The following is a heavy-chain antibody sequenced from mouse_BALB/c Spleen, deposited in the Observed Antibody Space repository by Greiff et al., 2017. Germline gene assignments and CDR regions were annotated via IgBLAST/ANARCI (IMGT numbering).Heavy chain of an antibody. V-gene: IGHV1S132*01. D-gene: IGHD1-1*01. CDR1: GYTFTSYW. J-gene: IGHJ3*01. CDR3: ARGYYGSSFAY. Sequence: QVHVKQSGAELVKPGASVKLSCKTSGYTFTSYWIQWVKQRPGQGLGWIGEIFPGTGTTYYNEKFKGKATLTIDTSSSTAYMQLSSLTSEDSAVYFCARGYYGSSFAYWGQGTLVTVSA. CDR2: IFPGTGTT.